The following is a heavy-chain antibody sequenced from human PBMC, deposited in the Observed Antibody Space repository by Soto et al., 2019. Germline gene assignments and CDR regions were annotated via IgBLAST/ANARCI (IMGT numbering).Heavy chain of an antibody. J-gene: IGHJ4*02. Sequence: GGSLRLTCADSGFTISSNAMCWVRQAQWKGRELVSAMSGSGGSTYYADSVKGRFTISRDNAKNMLYLQMNSLRAEDTAVYYCARSGNTILYFEYLGQGALVTVSS. CDR2: MSGSGGST. D-gene: IGHD1-26*01. CDR1: GFTISSNA. CDR3: ARSGNTILYFEY. V-gene: IGHV3-23*01.